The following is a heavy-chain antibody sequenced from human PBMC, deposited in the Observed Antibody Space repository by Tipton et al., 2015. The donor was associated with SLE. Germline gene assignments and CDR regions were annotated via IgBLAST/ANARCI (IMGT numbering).Heavy chain of an antibody. V-gene: IGHV4-39*07. Sequence: TLSLTCTVSGDSFSGSRYSWGWIRQSPGKGLEWIGSFHHSGATYYNLSLKSRVTISVDTSKNQFFLKLSSVTAADTAVFYCARHGKWEAFDIWGQGTMVSVSS. CDR2: FHHSGAT. CDR1: GDSFSGSRYS. J-gene: IGHJ3*02. D-gene: IGHD1-26*01. CDR3: ARHGKWEAFDI.